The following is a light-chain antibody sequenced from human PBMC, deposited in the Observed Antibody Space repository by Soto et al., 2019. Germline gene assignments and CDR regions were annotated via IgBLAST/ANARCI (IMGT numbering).Light chain of an antibody. J-gene: IGKJ2*01. Sequence: DIVMRQSQRSLPVTPGEPASISCRSSQTRLHSNGYNYLTWYLQKPGQSPQLLIYLGSNRASGVPDRFSGSGSGTDFTLKISRVEAEDVGIYYGMRALQPPYTFGQGTKLEIK. CDR3: MRALQPPYT. V-gene: IGKV2-28*01. CDR2: LGS. CDR1: QTRLHSNGYNY.